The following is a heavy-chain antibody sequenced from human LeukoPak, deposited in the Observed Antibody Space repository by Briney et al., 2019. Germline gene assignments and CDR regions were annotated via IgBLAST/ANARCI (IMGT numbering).Heavy chain of an antibody. Sequence: GGSLTLLCGVSGLIHSSHWMMGPPHSRERAGEGVANIKQYGSEKYYVASVKGRFAISRDNAKTSLYLKMNSLTGEDTAVYYCARPRDRGWSKTWDYWGRETWSPSPQ. D-gene: IGHD6-19*01. CDR2: IKQYGSEK. CDR3: ARPRDRGWSKTWDY. J-gene: IGHJ4*02. CDR1: GLIHSSHW. V-gene: IGHV3-7*05.